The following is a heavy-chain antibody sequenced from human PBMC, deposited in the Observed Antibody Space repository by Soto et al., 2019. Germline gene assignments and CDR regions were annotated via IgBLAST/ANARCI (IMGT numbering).Heavy chain of an antibody. CDR1: GFAFNKFG. Sequence: QVQLVESGGGVVQPGTSLRLSCEASGFAFNKFGMHWVRQAPGKGLEWVAFISYDGSYQYYADSVQGRLTITRDNSMNTLHMQLNSLRREDTAVYYCAKGGEVGGVLVDHWGKGTLVTVSS. D-gene: IGHD1-26*01. J-gene: IGHJ4*02. V-gene: IGHV3-30*18. CDR2: ISYDGSYQ. CDR3: AKGGEVGGVLVDH.